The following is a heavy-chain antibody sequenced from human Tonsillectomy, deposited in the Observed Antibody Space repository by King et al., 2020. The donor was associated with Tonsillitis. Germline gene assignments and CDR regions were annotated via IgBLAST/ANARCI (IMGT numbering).Heavy chain of an antibody. V-gene: IGHV3-30*18. D-gene: IGHD2-2*01. CDR2: ISYDGSKK. Sequence: QLVQSGGGVVQPGMSLRLSCAASGFTFSTYGMHWVRQAPGKGLQWVAVISYDGSKKYYADSLKGRFTISRDSSKSTLYLQMNSLRAEDTAVYYCVKDRGVRVDQQVLYFDYWGQGTLVTVSS. CDR3: VKDRGVRVDQQVLYFDY. CDR1: GFTFSTYG. J-gene: IGHJ4*02.